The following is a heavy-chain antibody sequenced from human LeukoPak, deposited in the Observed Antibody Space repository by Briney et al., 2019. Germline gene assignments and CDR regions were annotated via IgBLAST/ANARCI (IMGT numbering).Heavy chain of an antibody. D-gene: IGHD3-22*01. V-gene: IGHV3-21*01. CDR1: GFTFSSYS. Sequence: YPGGSLRLSCAASGFTFSSYSMNWVRQAPGKGLEWVSSITSSSSYIYYADPVKGRFTISRDNAKNSLYLQMNSLRAEDTAVYYCARDSGYYDSSGYYYYFDYWGQGTLVTVSS. CDR2: ITSSSSYI. CDR3: ARDSGYYDSSGYYYYFDY. J-gene: IGHJ4*02.